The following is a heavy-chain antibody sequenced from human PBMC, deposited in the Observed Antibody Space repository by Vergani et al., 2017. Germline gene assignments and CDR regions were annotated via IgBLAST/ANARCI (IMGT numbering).Heavy chain of an antibody. CDR1: GFTFSSYA. J-gene: IGHJ4*02. V-gene: IGHV3-23*01. D-gene: IGHD3-9*01. CDR2: ISGSGGST. CDR3: AKDLFAYYDILTGPFDY. Sequence: EVQLLESGGGLVQPGGSLRLSCAASGFTFSSYAMSWVRQAPGKGLEWVSAISGSGGSTYYADSVKGRFTISRDNSKNTLYLQMNSLRAEDTAVYYCAKDLFAYYDILTGPFDYWGQGTLVTVSS.